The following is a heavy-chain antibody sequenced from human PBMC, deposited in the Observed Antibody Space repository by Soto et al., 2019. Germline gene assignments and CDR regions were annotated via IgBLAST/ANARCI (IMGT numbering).Heavy chain of an antibody. J-gene: IGHJ4*02. D-gene: IGHD3-22*01. Sequence: SETLSLTCTVSGGSISSYYWSWIRQPPGKGLEWIGYIYYSGSTNYNPSLKSRVTISVDTSKNQFSLKLSSVTAADTAVYYCARSREGQYYYDSSGYYDYWGQGTLVTVSS. CDR1: GGSISSYY. CDR2: IYYSGST. CDR3: ARSREGQYYYDSSGYYDY. V-gene: IGHV4-59*01.